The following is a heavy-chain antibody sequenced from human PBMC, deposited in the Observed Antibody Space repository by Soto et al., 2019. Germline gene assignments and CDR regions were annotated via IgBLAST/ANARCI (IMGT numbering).Heavy chain of an antibody. Sequence: GGSLRLSCAASGFSFGGYAMSWVRQAPGKGLEWVSGISGSIDTGGSAYYADSVKGRFTISRDNSKNTLFLQMHSVRAEDTAVYYCAKWGGWYHYYYGLDVWGQGTTVTVSS. J-gene: IGHJ6*02. V-gene: IGHV3-23*01. D-gene: IGHD5-12*01. CDR2: ISGSIDTGGSA. CDR3: AKWGGWYHYYYGLDV. CDR1: GFSFGGYA.